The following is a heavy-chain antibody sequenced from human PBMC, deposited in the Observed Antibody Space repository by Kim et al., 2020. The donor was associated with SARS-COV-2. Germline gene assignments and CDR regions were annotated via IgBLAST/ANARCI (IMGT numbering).Heavy chain of an antibody. Sequence: SETLSLTCTVSGGSISSGDYYWSWIRQPPGKGLEWIGYIYYSGSTYYNPSLKSRVTISVDTSKNQFSLKLSSVTAADTAVYYCARHIVVVPAAIYSQSGFDPWGQGTLVTVSS. J-gene: IGHJ5*02. CDR1: GGSISSGDYY. CDR2: IYYSGST. D-gene: IGHD2-2*01. V-gene: IGHV4-30-4*01. CDR3: ARHIVVVPAAIYSQSGFDP.